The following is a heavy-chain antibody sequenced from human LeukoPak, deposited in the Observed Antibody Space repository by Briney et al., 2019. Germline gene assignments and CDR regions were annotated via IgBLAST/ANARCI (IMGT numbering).Heavy chain of an antibody. Sequence: ASVKVSCKASGYTFTGYYMHWVRQAPGQGLEWMGWINPNSGGTNYAQKFQGRVTMTRDTSISTAYMELSRLRSDDTAVYYCARQEDYAFWSAFDYWGQGTLVTVSS. V-gene: IGHV1-2*02. CDR1: GYTFTGYY. CDR2: INPNSGGT. CDR3: ARQEDYAFWSAFDY. J-gene: IGHJ4*02. D-gene: IGHD3-3*01.